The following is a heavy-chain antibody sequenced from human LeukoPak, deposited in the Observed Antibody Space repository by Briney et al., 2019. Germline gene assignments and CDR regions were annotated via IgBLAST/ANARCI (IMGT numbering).Heavy chain of an antibody. J-gene: IGHJ4*02. CDR3: ARPDPYTYGCNLGY. CDR1: GFTFSSYW. Sequence: HPGGSLRLSCAASGFTFSSYWMSWVRQAPGKGLEWVANIKQDGSEKYYVDSVKGRFTISRDNAKNSVYMQMNSLRVEDTAVYYCARPDPYTYGCNLGYWGQGTLVTVSS. D-gene: IGHD5-18*01. V-gene: IGHV3-7*03. CDR2: IKQDGSEK.